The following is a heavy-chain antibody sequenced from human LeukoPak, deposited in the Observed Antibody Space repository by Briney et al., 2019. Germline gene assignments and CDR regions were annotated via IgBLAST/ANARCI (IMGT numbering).Heavy chain of an antibody. CDR3: ARAYSSGWYYFDY. J-gene: IGHJ4*02. CDR2: INPSGGST. D-gene: IGHD6-19*01. V-gene: IGHV1-46*01. Sequence: ASVKVSCKASGYTFTSYYMHWVRQAPGQGLEWMGIINPSGGSTSYAQKFQGRVTMTRDMSTSTVYMELSSLRSEDTAVYYCARAYSSGWYYFDYWGQGTLVTVSP. CDR1: GYTFTSYY.